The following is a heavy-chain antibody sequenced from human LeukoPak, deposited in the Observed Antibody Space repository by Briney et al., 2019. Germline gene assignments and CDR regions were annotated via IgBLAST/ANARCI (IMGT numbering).Heavy chain of an antibody. J-gene: IGHJ4*02. D-gene: IGHD6-13*01. Sequence: SVKVSCKASGGTFSSYAISWVRQAPGQGLEWMGGIIPIFGTANYAQKFQGRVTITADKSTSIAYMELSSLRSEDTAVYYCAKGYIGAAAENWGQGTLVTVSS. CDR1: GGTFSSYA. CDR3: AKGYIGAAAEN. CDR2: IIPIFGTA. V-gene: IGHV1-69*06.